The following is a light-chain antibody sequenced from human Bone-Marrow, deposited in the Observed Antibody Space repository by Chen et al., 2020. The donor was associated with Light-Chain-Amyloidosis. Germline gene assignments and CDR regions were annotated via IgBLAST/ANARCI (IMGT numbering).Light chain of an antibody. V-gene: IGLV3-21*02. J-gene: IGLJ3*02. CDR3: QVWDRSSDRPV. CDR2: DDS. CDR1: NIGSTS. Sequence: SYVLPQPSSVSVAAGPTATIACGGNNIGSTSVHWYQQTPGQAPLLVVDDDSDRPSGIPERLSGSNSGNTATLTISRVEAGDEADYYCQVWDRSSDRPVFGGGTKLTVL.